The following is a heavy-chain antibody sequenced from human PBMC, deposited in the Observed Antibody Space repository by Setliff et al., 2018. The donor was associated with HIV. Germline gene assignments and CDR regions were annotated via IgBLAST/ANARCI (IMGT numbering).Heavy chain of an antibody. CDR1: GGSFSGYY. CDR3: ASGNHNAYEI. Sequence: PSETLSLTCAVYGGSFSGYYWSWIRQPPGKGLEWIGEINHSGSTNYNPSLKSRVSMSVDTSKSQFSLKLTSVTAADTAVYYCASGNHNAYEIWGQGTMVTVSS. J-gene: IGHJ3*02. V-gene: IGHV4-34*01. CDR2: INHSGST.